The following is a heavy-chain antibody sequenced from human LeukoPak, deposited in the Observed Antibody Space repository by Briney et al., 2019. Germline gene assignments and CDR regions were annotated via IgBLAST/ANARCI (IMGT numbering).Heavy chain of an antibody. CDR2: ISNSGNHL. Sequence: GGSLRLSCAASGFTFSDSYMSWFRQAPGKGLEWVSYISNSGNHLSYADSVKGRFTISRDNAKNSLYLQMNSLRAEDTAMYYCAKDAYWGQGTLVTVSS. J-gene: IGHJ4*02. CDR1: GFTFSDSY. CDR3: AKDAY. V-gene: IGHV3-11*01.